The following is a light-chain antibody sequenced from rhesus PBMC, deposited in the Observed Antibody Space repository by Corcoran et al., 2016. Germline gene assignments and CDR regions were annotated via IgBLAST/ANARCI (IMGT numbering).Light chain of an antibody. V-gene: IGKV1-43*02. CDR1: QDISTY. CDR2: GAY. CDR3: LQYHNDPFT. J-gene: IGKJ3*01. Sequence: DTQMTQSPSSLSASVGDRVTITCRASQDISTYLNWYQQKPGKTPKRLIFGAYNLESGVPSRFSGNGSGTDFTLTISSLQPEDFATYYGLQYHNDPFTFGPGTKLDIK.